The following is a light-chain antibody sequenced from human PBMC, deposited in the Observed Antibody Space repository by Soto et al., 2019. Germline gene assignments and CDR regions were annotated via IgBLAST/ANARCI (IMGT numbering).Light chain of an antibody. CDR1: QSVVYSDGNAY. J-gene: IGKJ1*01. CDR2: TVS. V-gene: IGKV2-30*01. Sequence: DVVMTQSPPSLPVTLGQPASISCRSSQSVVYSDGNAYLNWFQQRPGQSPRRLIYTVSNRDSGVPDIFSGGGSGTDFTLKISRVEADDVVIYCRLQSPCWPPTFGQGTKVEI. CDR3: LQSPCWPPT.